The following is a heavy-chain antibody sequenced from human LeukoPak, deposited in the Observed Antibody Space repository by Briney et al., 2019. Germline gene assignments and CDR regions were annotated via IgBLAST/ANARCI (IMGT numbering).Heavy chain of an antibody. CDR1: GGSISSGGYS. CDR2: IYHSGST. CDR3: ARVNYGDCYFDY. D-gene: IGHD4-17*01. J-gene: IGHJ4*02. Sequence: PSETLSLTCAVSGGSISSGGYSWSWIRQPPGKGLEWIGYIYHSGSTYYNPSLKSRVTISVDRSKNQFSLKLSSVTAADTAVYYCARVNYGDCYFDYWGQGTLVTVSS. V-gene: IGHV4-30-2*01.